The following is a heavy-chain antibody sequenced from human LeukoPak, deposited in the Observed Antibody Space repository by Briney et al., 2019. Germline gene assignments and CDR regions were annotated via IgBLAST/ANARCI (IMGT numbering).Heavy chain of an antibody. CDR2: ISSDAVNT. CDR1: GFTFSTYT. Sequence: GGSLRLSCAASGFTFSTYTMPWVRQAPGKGLEYVSAISSDAVNTYYANSVKGRFTIFRDNSKNTLYLQMGSLRGEDMAVYYCARDDYGDYIFTYWGQGTQVTVSS. CDR3: ARDDYGDYIFTY. V-gene: IGHV3-64*01. D-gene: IGHD4-17*01. J-gene: IGHJ4*02.